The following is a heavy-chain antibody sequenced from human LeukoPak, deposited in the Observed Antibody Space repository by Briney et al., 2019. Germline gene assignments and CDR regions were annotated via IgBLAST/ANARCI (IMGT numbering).Heavy chain of an antibody. J-gene: IGHJ4*02. CDR3: AKRGYNWNDAFDY. V-gene: IGHV3-23*01. CDR2: ISGSGGST. CDR1: GFTFSSYA. Sequence: GGSLRLSCAASGFTFSSYAMSWVRQAPGKGLEWVSGISGSGGSTYYADSVKGRFTISRDDSKNTLYLQMNSLRAEDTAEYYCAKRGYNWNDAFDYWGQGTLVTVSS. D-gene: IGHD1-1*01.